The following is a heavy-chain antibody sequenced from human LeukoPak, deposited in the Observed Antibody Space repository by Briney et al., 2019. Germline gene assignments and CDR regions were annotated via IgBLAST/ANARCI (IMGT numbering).Heavy chain of an antibody. CDR3: ARELVGQYCSGGSCYNFYYYYYMDV. D-gene: IGHD2-15*01. CDR2: IYTSGST. Sequence: PSETLSLTCTVSGGSISSYYWSWIRQLAGKGLEWIGRIYTSGSTNYNPSLKSRVTMSVDTSKNQFSLKLSSVTAADTAVYYCARELVGQYCSGGSCYNFYYYYYMDVWGKGTTVTVSS. CDR1: GGSISSYY. V-gene: IGHV4-4*07. J-gene: IGHJ6*03.